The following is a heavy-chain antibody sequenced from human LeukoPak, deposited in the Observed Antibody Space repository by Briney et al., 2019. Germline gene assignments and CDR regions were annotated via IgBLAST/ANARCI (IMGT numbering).Heavy chain of an antibody. CDR3: ARVSPAVGAFDI. CDR2: FYYSGSS. CDR1: GGSISSYF. D-gene: IGHD6-13*01. V-gene: IGHV4-59*01. Sequence: SETLSLTCTASGGSISSYFCSWIRQPPGKGLEWIGNFYYSGSSNYNPSLKSRVTISGDTSKNQFSLKLSSVTAADTAIYYCARVSPAVGAFDIWGRGTMVTVSS. J-gene: IGHJ3*02.